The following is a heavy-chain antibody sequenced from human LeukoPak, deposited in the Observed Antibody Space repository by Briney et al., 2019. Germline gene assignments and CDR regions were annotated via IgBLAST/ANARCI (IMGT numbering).Heavy chain of an antibody. D-gene: IGHD3-22*01. CDR1: GYTFTGYY. J-gene: IGHJ4*02. Sequence: GASVKVSCKASGYTFTGYYMHRVRQAPGQGLEWMGWINPNSGGTNYAQKFQGRVTMTRDTSISTAYMELSRLRSDDTAVYYCARDADSSGYPHYWGQGTLVTVSS. V-gene: IGHV1-2*02. CDR3: ARDADSSGYPHY. CDR2: INPNSGGT.